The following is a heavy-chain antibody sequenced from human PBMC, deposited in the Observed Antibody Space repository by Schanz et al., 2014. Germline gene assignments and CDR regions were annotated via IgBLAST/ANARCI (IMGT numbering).Heavy chain of an antibody. Sequence: QVQLQESGPGLVKPSETLSLTCTVSGGSISTYYWSWMRQPAGKGLEWIGRIYSGGNTFTNYNSSLRVRVPIPADTPKNEVPLKLRSVTAADTAVYYCATWSGTRLFHNWGQGTLVTVSS. CDR2: IYSGGNTFT. V-gene: IGHV4-4*07. D-gene: IGHD1-7*01. CDR1: GGSISTYY. CDR3: ATWSGTRLFHN. J-gene: IGHJ4*02.